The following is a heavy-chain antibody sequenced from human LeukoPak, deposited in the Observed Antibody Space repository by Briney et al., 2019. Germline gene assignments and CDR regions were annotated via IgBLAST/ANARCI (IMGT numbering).Heavy chain of an antibody. CDR2: IYTLGST. J-gene: IGHJ4*02. CDR3: ARAVGGDGSGSL. Sequence: PSQTLSLTCTVSGGSISSGGFYWSWIRQPAGKGLEWIGRIYTLGSTNYNPSLKSRVTMSVDMSTRQISLKLSSVTAADTAVYYCARAVGGDGSGSLWGPGTLVTVSS. CDR1: GGSISSGGFY. D-gene: IGHD3-10*01. V-gene: IGHV4-61*02.